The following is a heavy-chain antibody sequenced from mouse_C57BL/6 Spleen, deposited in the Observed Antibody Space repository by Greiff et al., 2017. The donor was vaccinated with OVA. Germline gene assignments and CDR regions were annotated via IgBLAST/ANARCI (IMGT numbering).Heavy chain of an antibody. Sequence: QVQLKQPGAELVRPGSSVKLSCKASGYTFTSYWMHWVKQRPIQGLEWIGNIDPSDSETHYNQKFKDKATLTVDKSSSTAYMQLSSLTSEDSAVYYCARGNWAWFAYWGQGTLVTVSA. CDR2: IDPSDSET. D-gene: IGHD4-1*01. CDR3: ARGNWAWFAY. V-gene: IGHV1-52*01. J-gene: IGHJ3*01. CDR1: GYTFTSYW.